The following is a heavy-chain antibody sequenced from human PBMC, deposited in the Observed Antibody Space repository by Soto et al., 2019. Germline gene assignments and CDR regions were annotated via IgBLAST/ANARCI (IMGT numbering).Heavy chain of an antibody. J-gene: IGHJ6*03. CDR3: AKDYDFWSGHYYMDV. D-gene: IGHD3-3*01. Sequence: GGSLRLSCAASGFTFSSYAMSWVRQAPGKGLEWVSAISGSGGSTYYADSVKGRFTISRDNSKNTLYLQMNSLRAEDTAVYYCAKDYDFWSGHYYMDVWGKGTTVTVSS. CDR1: GFTFSSYA. CDR2: ISGSGGST. V-gene: IGHV3-23*01.